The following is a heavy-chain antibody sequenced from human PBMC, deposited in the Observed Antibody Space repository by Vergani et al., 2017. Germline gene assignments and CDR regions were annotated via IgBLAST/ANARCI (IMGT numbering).Heavy chain of an antibody. CDR1: GGSFSDYY. V-gene: IGHV4-34*01. J-gene: IGHJ4*02. D-gene: IGHD3-16*02. CDR2: VNHGGST. Sequence: QVQLQEWGAGLLKTSETLSLTCGVSGGSFSDYYWSWIRQAPGMGLEWIGEVNHGGSTNYNPSLESRVSISVDTSKNQFSLQLTSVTAADSALYFCASIARAPTRRNPPPDYWGQGSLVTVSS. CDR3: ASIARAPTRRNPPPDY.